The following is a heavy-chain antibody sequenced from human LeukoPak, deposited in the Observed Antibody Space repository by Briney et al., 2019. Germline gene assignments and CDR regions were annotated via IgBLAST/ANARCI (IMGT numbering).Heavy chain of an antibody. CDR1: GFTFSSYA. V-gene: IGHV3-23*01. CDR2: ISGSGGST. D-gene: IGHD6-19*01. CDR3: ANSRQWLATGNFDY. J-gene: IGHJ4*02. Sequence: PGGSLRLSCAASGFTFSSYAMSWVRQAPGKGLEWVSAISGSGGSTYYADSVRGRFTISRDNSKNTLYLQMNSLRAEDTAVYYCANSRQWLATGNFDYGGQGTLVTVSS.